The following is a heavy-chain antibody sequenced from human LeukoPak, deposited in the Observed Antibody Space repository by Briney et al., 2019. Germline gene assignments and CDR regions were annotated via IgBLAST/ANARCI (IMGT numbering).Heavy chain of an antibody. CDR1: GGPISSSSYY. J-gene: IGHJ4*02. V-gene: IGHV4-39*07. D-gene: IGHD3-22*01. CDR3: ARDSSGYYYV. CDR2: IYYSGST. Sequence: SETLSLTCTVSGGPISSSSYYWGWIRQPPGKGLEWIGSIYYSGSTYYNPSLKSRVTISVDTSKNQFSLKLSSVTAADTAVYYCARDSSGYYYVWGQGTLVTVSS.